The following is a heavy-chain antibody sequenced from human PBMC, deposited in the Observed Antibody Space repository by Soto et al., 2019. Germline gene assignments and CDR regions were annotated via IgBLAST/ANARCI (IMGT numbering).Heavy chain of an antibody. Sequence: SENLSLTCTVSGGSISSSSYYWGWIRQPPGKGLEWIGSIYYSGSTYYNPSLKSRVTISVDTSKNQFSLKLSSVSAADTAVYYCEAWTTGVYVYWGQGTLVTVSS. CDR1: GGSISSSSYY. CDR3: EAWTTGVYVY. D-gene: IGHD3-16*01. V-gene: IGHV4-39*01. J-gene: IGHJ4*02. CDR2: IYYSGST.